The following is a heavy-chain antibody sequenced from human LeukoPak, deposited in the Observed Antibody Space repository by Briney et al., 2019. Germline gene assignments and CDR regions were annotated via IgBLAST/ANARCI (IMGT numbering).Heavy chain of an antibody. CDR3: ARAVGGISPPFDY. Sequence: SAVNVSCKASVYTFTSYVISWVRQPPGQGVEGMGWISAYNCNTNYAQNLQGRVTMTAATNTSKASMQLRSLSSDDPAVYYCARAVGGISPPFDYWGQGTMVTVSS. CDR2: ISAYNCNT. V-gene: IGHV1-18*01. J-gene: IGHJ4*02. D-gene: IGHD6-19*01. CDR1: VYTFTSYV.